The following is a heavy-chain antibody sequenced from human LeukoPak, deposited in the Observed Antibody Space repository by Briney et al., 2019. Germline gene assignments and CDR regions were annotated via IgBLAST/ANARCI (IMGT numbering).Heavy chain of an antibody. D-gene: IGHD3-9*01. Sequence: GGSLRLSCAATGFSFSSYSMNWVRQAPGKGLECVSYISSSSSTIYYADSVKGRFTISRDNAKNSLYLQMNSLRAEDTAVYYCARELRYFDWLDTYNWFDPWGQGTLVTVSS. CDR2: ISSSSSTI. J-gene: IGHJ5*02. V-gene: IGHV3-48*04. CDR3: ARELRYFDWLDTYNWFDP. CDR1: GFSFSSYS.